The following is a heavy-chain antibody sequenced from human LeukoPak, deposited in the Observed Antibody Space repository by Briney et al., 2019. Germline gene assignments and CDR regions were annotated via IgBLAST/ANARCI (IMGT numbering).Heavy chain of an antibody. Sequence: GSLRLSCAASGFTVSSNYMSWVRQAPGKGLEWVSVIYSGGSTYYADSVKGRFTISRDNSKNTLYLQMNSLRAEDTAVYYCASTVYGDYPLFDYWGQGTLVTVSS. CDR3: ASTVYGDYPLFDY. V-gene: IGHV3-53*01. J-gene: IGHJ4*02. CDR2: IYSGGST. D-gene: IGHD4-17*01. CDR1: GFTVSSNY.